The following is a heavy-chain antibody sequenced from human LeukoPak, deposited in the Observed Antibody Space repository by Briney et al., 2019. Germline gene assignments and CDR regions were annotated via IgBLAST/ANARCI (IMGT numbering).Heavy chain of an antibody. CDR3: ARLGSGLLWFGEPPTCFDY. Sequence: GESLKISCKGSGYSFTSYWIGWVRQMPGKGLEWMGIIYPGDSDTRYSPSFQGQVTISADKSISTAYLQWSSLTASDTAMYYCARLGSGLLWFGEPPTCFDYWGQGTLVTVSS. J-gene: IGHJ4*02. CDR2: IYPGDSDT. CDR1: GYSFTSYW. V-gene: IGHV5-51*01. D-gene: IGHD3-10*01.